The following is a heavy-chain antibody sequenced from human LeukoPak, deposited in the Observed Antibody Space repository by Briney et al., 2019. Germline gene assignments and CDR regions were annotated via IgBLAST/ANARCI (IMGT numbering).Heavy chain of an antibody. CDR2: IFYSGST. V-gene: IGHV4-39*07. J-gene: IGHJ5*02. CDR3: ARSLLWFGESSLFDP. CDR1: SGSISTSNYY. D-gene: IGHD3-10*01. Sequence: PSETPSLTCTVSSGSISTSNYYWGWVRQPPGKALEWIGNIFYSGSTYYSPSLKSRVTISLDTSRNQFSLKLSSVTAADTAVYYCARSLLWFGESSLFDPWGQGTLVTVSS.